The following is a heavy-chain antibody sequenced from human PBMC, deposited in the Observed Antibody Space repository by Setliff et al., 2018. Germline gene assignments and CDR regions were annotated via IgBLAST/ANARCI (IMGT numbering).Heavy chain of an antibody. J-gene: IGHJ6*03. CDR1: GYAFGSSG. CDR3: ARASRFGTIKYRGDYYMDV. D-gene: IGHD3-10*01. Sequence: ASVKVSCKASGYAFGSSGISWVRQAPGQGLEWMGWINTNTGNPSYAQGFTGRFVFSLDTSVSTAYLQISSLKAEDTALYYCARASRFGTIKYRGDYYMDVWGKGTTVTVSS. CDR2: INTNTGNP. V-gene: IGHV7-4-1*02.